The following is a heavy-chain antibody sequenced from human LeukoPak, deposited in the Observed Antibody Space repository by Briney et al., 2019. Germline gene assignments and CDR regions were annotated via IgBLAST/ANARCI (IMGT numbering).Heavy chain of an antibody. V-gene: IGHV3-15*01. CDR2: IKSKTDGGTT. D-gene: IGHD2/OR15-2a*01. J-gene: IGHJ5*02. CDR3: TTSPFSYLRWFDP. Sequence: GGSLRLSCAASGFTFSNAWMNWVRQAPGKGLEWVGRIKSKTDGGTTDYAAPVKGRFTISRDDSKNTLYLQMNSLQTEDTGVYYCTTSPFSYLRWFDPWGQGTLVTVSS. CDR1: GFTFSNAW.